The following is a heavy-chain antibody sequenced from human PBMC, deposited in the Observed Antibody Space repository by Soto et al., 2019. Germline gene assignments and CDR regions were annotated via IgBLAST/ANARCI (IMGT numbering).Heavy chain of an antibody. D-gene: IGHD1-20*01. J-gene: IGHJ4*02. V-gene: IGHV1-18*04. CDR1: GYTFTSYY. CDR3: ARDRSNWNPNFDY. CDR2: ISAYNGNT. Sequence: GASVKVSCKASGYTFTSYYMHWVRQAPGQGLEWMGWISAYNGNTNYAQKLQGRVTMTTDTSTSTAYMELRSLRSDDTAVYYCARDRSNWNPNFDYWGQGTLVTVSS.